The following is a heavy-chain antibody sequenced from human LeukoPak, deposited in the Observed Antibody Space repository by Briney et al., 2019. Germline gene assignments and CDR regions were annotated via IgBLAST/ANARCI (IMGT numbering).Heavy chain of an antibody. V-gene: IGHV4-39*07. J-gene: IGHJ3*02. Sequence: SETLSLTCTVSGGSFSTSSYYWGWVRQPPGKGLEWIGSIYYSGITYYNPSLKSRVTISIDTSTNQFSLKVRSVTAADTAVYYCARVTFSPSDAFDIWGQGTMVTVSS. CDR3: ARVTFSPSDAFDI. CDR2: IYYSGIT. CDR1: GGSFSTSSYY.